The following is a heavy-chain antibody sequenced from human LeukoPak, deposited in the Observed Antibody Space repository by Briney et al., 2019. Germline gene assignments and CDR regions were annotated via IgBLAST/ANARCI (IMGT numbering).Heavy chain of an antibody. CDR3: ARMFGYSSGDDSDY. V-gene: IGHV1-24*01. D-gene: IGHD6-19*01. CDR1: GYTLTELS. CDR2: FDPEDGET. J-gene: IGHJ4*02. Sequence: ASVKVSCKVSGYTLTELSMHWVRQAPGKGLEWMGGFDPEDGETIYAQKFQGRVTMTEDTSTDTAYMELSSLRSEDTAVYYCARMFGYSSGDDSDYWGQGTLVTVSS.